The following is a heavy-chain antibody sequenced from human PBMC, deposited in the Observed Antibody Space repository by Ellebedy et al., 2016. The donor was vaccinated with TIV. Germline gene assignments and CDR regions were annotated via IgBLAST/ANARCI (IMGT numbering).Heavy chain of an antibody. CDR2: ISAYNGNT. J-gene: IGHJ6*02. V-gene: IGHV1-18*01. CDR1: GYTFTSYG. Sequence: ASVKVSCXASGYTFTSYGISWVRQAPGQGLEWMGWISAYNGNTNYAQKLQGRVTMTTDTSTSTAYMELRSLRSDDTAVYYCARGATTVEGYYYYGMDGWGQGTTVTVSS. D-gene: IGHD4-23*01. CDR3: ARGATTVEGYYYYGMDG.